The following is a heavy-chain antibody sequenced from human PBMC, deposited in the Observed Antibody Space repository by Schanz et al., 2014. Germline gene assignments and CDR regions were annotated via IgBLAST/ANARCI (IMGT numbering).Heavy chain of an antibody. J-gene: IGHJ4*02. CDR1: GYTFTGYY. CDR3: ARGLVRYFDY. V-gene: IGHV1-2*06. CDR2: INPNSGAT. D-gene: IGHD2-8*02. Sequence: QVHLVQSGAEVKKPGASVKVSCQASGYTFTGYYMHWVRQAPGQGLEWMGQINPNSGATIYAQNFQGRVTMTRDTSISTAYMELSRLRSDDTAVYYCARGLVRYFDYWGQGTLVTVSS.